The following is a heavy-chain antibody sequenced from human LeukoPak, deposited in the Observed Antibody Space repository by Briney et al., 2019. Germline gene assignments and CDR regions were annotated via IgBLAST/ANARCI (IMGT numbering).Heavy chain of an antibody. CDR2: INPNRGDT. D-gene: IGHD3-16*01. V-gene: IGHV1-2*06. J-gene: IGHJ4*02. Sequence: ASVKVSCKASGYTFIDYYLHWLRQAPGQGLEWMGRINPNRGDTKPAQKFQGRVTMTRDTSISTAYMELSRLRSDDTAVYYCARDGGSGDYWGQGTLVTVSS. CDR3: ARDGGSGDY. CDR1: GYTFIDYY.